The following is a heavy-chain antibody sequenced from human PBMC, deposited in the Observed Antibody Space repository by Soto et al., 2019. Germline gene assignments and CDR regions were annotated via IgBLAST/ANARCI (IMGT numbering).Heavy chain of an antibody. V-gene: IGHV3-30*18. CDR2: LSNDGSNK. D-gene: IGHD5-12*01. J-gene: IGHJ4*02. CDR3: AKSHRGFQWLVVSAY. CDR1: GFTFNYFG. Sequence: QVQLVESGGGVVQPGRALRLSCEAYGFTFNYFGMHWVRQAPGKGLEWVAVLSNDGSNKYYGDSVKGRFTISRDNSKNTLYLQMNSVRADDTAVYYCAKSHRGFQWLVVSAYWGQGTLVTVS.